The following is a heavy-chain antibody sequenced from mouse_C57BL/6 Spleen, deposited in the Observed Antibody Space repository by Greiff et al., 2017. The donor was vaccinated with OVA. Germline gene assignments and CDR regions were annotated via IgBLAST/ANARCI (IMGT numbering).Heavy chain of an antibody. J-gene: IGHJ2*01. D-gene: IGHD1-1*01. Sequence: QVQLQQPGAELVKPGASVKMSCKASGYTFTSYWITWVKQRPGQGLEWIGDIYPGSGSTNYNEKFTSKATLTVDTSSSTAYMQISSLTSEDSAVYYYARDYYCSSYEDYWGQGTTLTVSS. CDR1: GYTFTSYW. CDR3: ARDYYCSSYEDY. CDR2: IYPGSGST. V-gene: IGHV1-55*01.